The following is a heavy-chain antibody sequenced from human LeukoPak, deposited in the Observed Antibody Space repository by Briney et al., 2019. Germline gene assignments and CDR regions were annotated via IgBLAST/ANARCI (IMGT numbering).Heavy chain of an antibody. CDR1: GYTFTIYG. CDR2: ISAYNGNT. Sequence: GASVKVSCKASGYTFTIYGISWVRQAPGQGLEWMGWISAYNGNTNYAQKLQGRVTMTTDTSTSTAYMELRSLRSDDTAVYYCARAQYQLLSPGEDYGMDVWGQGTTVTVSS. J-gene: IGHJ6*02. D-gene: IGHD2-2*01. CDR3: ARAQYQLLSPGEDYGMDV. V-gene: IGHV1-18*01.